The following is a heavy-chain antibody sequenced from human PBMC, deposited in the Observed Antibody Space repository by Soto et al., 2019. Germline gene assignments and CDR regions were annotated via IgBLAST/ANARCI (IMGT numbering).Heavy chain of an antibody. D-gene: IGHD2-2*01. Sequence: ASVKVSCKASGNTFTSYYMHWVRQAPGQGLEWMGWINPNSGGTNYAQKFQGWVTMTRDTSISTAYMELSRLRSDDTAVYYCARWGIVLVLAKGSMVDYHHYLLAFSGQGSTVIGSS. V-gene: IGHV1-2*04. CDR2: INPNSGGT. CDR3: ARWGIVLVLAKGSMVDYHHYLLAF. CDR1: GNTFTSYY. J-gene: IGHJ6*02.